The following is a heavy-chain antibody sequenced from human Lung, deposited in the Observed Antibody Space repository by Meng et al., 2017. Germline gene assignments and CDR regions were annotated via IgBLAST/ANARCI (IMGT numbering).Heavy chain of an antibody. Sequence: VQLHQGGAGLLKPSETLSPPCVVSGGSFSDYYWSWIRQPPGKGLEWIGEINHSGSTNYNPSLESRATISVDTSQNNLSLKLSSVTAADSAVYYCARGPTTMAHDFDYWGQGTLVTVSS. J-gene: IGHJ4*02. CDR3: ARGPTTMAHDFDY. D-gene: IGHD4-11*01. V-gene: IGHV4-34*01. CDR1: GGSFSDYY. CDR2: INHSGST.